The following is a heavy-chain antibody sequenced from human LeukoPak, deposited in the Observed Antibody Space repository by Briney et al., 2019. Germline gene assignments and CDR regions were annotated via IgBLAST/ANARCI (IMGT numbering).Heavy chain of an antibody. J-gene: IGHJ4*02. Sequence: GVLRLSCAASGFTFSSYSMNWVRQAPGKGLEWVSSISSSSSYIYYADSVKGRFTISRDNARNSLYLQMNSLRAEDTAVYYCARGDSSGWYTYWGQGTLVTVSS. CDR1: GFTFSSYS. V-gene: IGHV3-21*01. D-gene: IGHD6-19*01. CDR2: ISSSSSYI. CDR3: ARGDSSGWYTY.